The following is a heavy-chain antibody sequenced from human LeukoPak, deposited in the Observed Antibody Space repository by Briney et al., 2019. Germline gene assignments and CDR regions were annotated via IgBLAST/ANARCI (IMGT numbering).Heavy chain of an antibody. CDR2: ITPDSGGT. D-gene: IGHD2-15*01. V-gene: IGHV1-2*02. J-gene: IGHJ5*02. Sequence: ASVKVSCKASGYTFTGYYLHWVRQAPGQGLEWMGWITPDSGGTNYAQKFQGRVTMTRDTSISTAYMELSRLRSDDTAVYYCARDLTYCSGGSCYPWGQGTLVTVSS. CDR3: ARDLTYCSGGSCYP. CDR1: GYTFTGYY.